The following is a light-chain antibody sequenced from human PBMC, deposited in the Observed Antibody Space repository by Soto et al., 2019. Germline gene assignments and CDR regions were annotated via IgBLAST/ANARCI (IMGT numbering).Light chain of an antibody. J-gene: IGLJ1*01. CDR2: DVS. Sequence: QSVLTQPASVSGSPGQSITISCTGTSSDVGGYNYVSWYQQHPGKAPKLMIYDVSNRPSGVSNRFSGSKSGNTASLTISGLQAEDEADYYCSSYTSSSTLVFGTGXKVPVL. CDR3: SSYTSSSTLV. CDR1: SSDVGGYNY. V-gene: IGLV2-14*01.